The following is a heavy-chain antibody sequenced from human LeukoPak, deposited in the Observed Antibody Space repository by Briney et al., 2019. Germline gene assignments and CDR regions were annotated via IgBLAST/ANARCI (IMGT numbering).Heavy chain of an antibody. CDR1: GYTFTSYD. J-gene: IGHJ4*02. CDR3: AREEGFCRSSSCSAPFDY. D-gene: IGHD2-2*01. Sequence: GASVKVSCKASGYTFTSYDINWVRQATGQGLEWMGWMNPNSGNTGYAQKFQGRVTMTRNTSISTAYMELSSLRSDDTAVYYCAREEGFCRSSSCSAPFDYWGQGTLVTVSS. CDR2: MNPNSGNT. V-gene: IGHV1-8*01.